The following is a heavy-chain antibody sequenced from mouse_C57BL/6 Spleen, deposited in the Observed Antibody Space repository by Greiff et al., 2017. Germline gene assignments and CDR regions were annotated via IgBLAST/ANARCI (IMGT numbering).Heavy chain of an antibody. CDR3: ARLEYYGSGGYFDV. D-gene: IGHD1-1*01. J-gene: IGHJ1*03. V-gene: IGHV5-6*01. CDR1: GFTFSSYG. CDR2: ISSGGSYT. Sequence: EVQVVESGGDLVKPGGSLKLSCAASGFTFSSYGMSWVRQTPDKRLEWVATISSGGSYTYYPDSVKGRFTISRDNAKNTLYLQMSSLKSEDTAMYYCARLEYYGSGGYFDVWGTGTTVTVSS.